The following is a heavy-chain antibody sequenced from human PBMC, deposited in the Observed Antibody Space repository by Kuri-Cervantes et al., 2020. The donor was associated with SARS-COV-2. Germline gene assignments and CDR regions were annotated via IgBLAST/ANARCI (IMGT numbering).Heavy chain of an antibody. Sequence: ASVKVSCKGSGYTFTSYGISWVRQAPGQGREWMGWISAYNGNTNYAQKLQGRVTMTTDTPTSTAYMELRSLRSYDTAVYYCARAFRSGYYFLYYYMDVWGKGTTVTVSS. CDR2: ISAYNGNT. V-gene: IGHV1-18*01. CDR3: ARAFRSGYYFLYYYMDV. J-gene: IGHJ6*03. CDR1: GYTFTSYG. D-gene: IGHD3-3*01.